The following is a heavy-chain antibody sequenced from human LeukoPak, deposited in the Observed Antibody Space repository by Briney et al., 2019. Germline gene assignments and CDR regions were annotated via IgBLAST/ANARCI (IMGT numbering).Heavy chain of an antibody. CDR1: GGTFSSYA. J-gene: IGHJ5*02. V-gene: IGHV1-69*13. D-gene: IGHD6-13*01. Sequence: ASVKVSCKASGGTFSSYAISWVRQAPGQGLEWMGGIIPIFGTANYAQKFQGRVTITADESTSTAYMELSSLRSEDTAVYYCARVGAAAGLGTPWFDPWGQGTLVTVSS. CDR3: ARVGAAAGLGTPWFDP. CDR2: IIPIFGTA.